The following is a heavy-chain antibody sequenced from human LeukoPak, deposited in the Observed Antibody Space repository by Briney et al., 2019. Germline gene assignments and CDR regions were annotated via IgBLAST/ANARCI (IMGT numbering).Heavy chain of an antibody. CDR2: ISAYNGNT. J-gene: IGHJ4*02. Sequence: ASVKVSCKASGYTFTSYGISWVRQAPGQGLEWMGWISAYNGNTNYAQKLQGRVTMTTDTSTSTAYMELRSLRSDDTAVYYCARPYYYDSTDYYQYYFDYWGQGTLVTVSS. D-gene: IGHD3-22*01. V-gene: IGHV1-18*01. CDR3: ARPYYYDSTDYYQYYFDY. CDR1: GYTFTSYG.